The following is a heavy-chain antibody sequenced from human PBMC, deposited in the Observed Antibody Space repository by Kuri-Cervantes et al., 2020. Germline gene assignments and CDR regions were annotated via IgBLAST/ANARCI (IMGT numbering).Heavy chain of an antibody. Sequence: ASVKVSCKASGYTFTGYYMHWVRQAPGQGLEWMGWINPNSGGTNYAQKFQGWVTMTRDTSTSTVYMELSSLRSEDTAVYYCARVIGYCSGGSCYERGFDPWGQGTLVTVSS. CDR2: INPNSGGT. V-gene: IGHV1-2*04. CDR3: ARVIGYCSGGSCYERGFDP. J-gene: IGHJ5*02. CDR1: GYTFTGYY. D-gene: IGHD2-15*01.